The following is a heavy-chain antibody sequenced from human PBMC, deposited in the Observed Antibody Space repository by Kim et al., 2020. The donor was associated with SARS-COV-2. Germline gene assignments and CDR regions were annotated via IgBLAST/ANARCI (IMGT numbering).Heavy chain of an antibody. J-gene: IGHJ4*02. V-gene: IGHV4-30-2*05. CDR3: ARGANSFSNTKDY. Sequence: YNPSLKSRVTNSVDTSKNQFSLKLSSVTAADTAVYYCARGANSFSNTKDYWGQGTLVTVSS. D-gene: IGHD4-4*01.